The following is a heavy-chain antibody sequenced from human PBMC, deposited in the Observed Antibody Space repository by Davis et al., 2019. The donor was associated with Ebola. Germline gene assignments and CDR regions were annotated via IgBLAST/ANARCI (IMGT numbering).Heavy chain of an antibody. CDR3: ARSLAYCGGDCLDY. J-gene: IGHJ4*02. D-gene: IGHD2-21*01. CDR2: INWNGGST. V-gene: IGHV3-20*04. CDR1: GFTFDDYG. Sequence: GESLKISCAASGFTFDDYGMSWVRQAPGKGLEWVSGINWNGGSTGYADSVKGRFTISRDNSKNTLYLQMNSLRAEDTAVYYCARSLAYCGGDCLDYWGQGTLVTVSS.